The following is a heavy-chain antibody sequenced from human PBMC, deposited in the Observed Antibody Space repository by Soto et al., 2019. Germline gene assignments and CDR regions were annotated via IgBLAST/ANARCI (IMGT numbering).Heavy chain of an antibody. D-gene: IGHD5-18*01. J-gene: IGHJ5*02. CDR2: IYYSGST. V-gene: IGHV4-59*01. CDR3: ARAVSMEIKLWSNWFDP. Sequence: PSETLSLTCTVSGGSISSYYWSWIRQPPGKGLEWIGYIYYSGSTNYNPSLKSRVTIPVDTSKNQFPLKLSSVTAADTAVYYCARAVSMEIKLWSNWFDPWGQGTLVTVSS. CDR1: GGSISSYY.